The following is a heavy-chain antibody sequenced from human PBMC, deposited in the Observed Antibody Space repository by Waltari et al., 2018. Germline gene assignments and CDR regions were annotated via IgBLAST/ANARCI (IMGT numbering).Heavy chain of an antibody. J-gene: IGHJ6*02. V-gene: IGHV3-7*01. CDR1: GFAFSSYW. CDR2: VNQDGSDI. Sequence: DVQLVESGGVLVQPGGSLRLSCAASGFAFSSYWMSWVRQAPGKGLEWLAKVNQDGSDIHYVDSLRGRFTISRDNARNSLYLQLSSLRDDDTAVYYCTRFGSPYTMDVWGQGTSVTVSS. CDR3: TRFGSPYTMDV. D-gene: IGHD3-10*01.